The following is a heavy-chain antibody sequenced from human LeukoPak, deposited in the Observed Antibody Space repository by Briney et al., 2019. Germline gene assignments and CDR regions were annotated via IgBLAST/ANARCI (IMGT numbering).Heavy chain of an antibody. Sequence: ASVKVSCKASGYTFTNYNVNWMRQATGQGLEWMGWMNPISGYTGYAQKFQGRVTMTRDTSISTAYMELSSLRSEDTAVYYCARGLDGDFLDYNWFDSWGQGTLVTVSS. CDR3: ARGLDGDFLDYNWFDS. V-gene: IGHV1-8*01. CDR1: GYTFTNYN. CDR2: MNPISGYT. J-gene: IGHJ5*01. D-gene: IGHD2-21*01.